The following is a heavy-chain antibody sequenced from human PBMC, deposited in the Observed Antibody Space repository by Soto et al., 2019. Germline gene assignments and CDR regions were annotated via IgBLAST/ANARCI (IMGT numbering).Heavy chain of an antibody. CDR2: ISGYNGNT. V-gene: IGHV1-18*04. Sequence: QVQLVQSGAEVKKPGASVKVSCKASGYTFTSYVVSWVRQAPGQGLEWMGWISGYNGNTNYAQKLQGRVTMTTDTSTSTAYMELRSLSSDDTAVYYCARAGKYYYGSGSPYYYGMDVWGQGITVTVSS. CDR1: GYTFTSYV. D-gene: IGHD3-10*01. J-gene: IGHJ6*02. CDR3: ARAGKYYYGSGSPYYYGMDV.